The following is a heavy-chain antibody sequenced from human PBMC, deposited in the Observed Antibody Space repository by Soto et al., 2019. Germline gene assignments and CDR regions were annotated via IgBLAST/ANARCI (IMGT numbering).Heavy chain of an antibody. D-gene: IGHD1-26*01. V-gene: IGHV3-48*01. CDR1: GFTFSSYS. CDR2: ISSASSTI. Sequence: AGGSLRLSCAASGFTFSSYSMNWVRQAPGKGLEWVSYISSASSTIYYADSVRGRFTISRDNAKNSLYLQMDSLRAEDSAAYYCARVATREVPYWGQGTLVTVSS. CDR3: ARVATREVPY. J-gene: IGHJ4*02.